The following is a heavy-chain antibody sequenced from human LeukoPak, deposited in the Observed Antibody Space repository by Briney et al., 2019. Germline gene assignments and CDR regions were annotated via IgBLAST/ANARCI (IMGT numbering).Heavy chain of an antibody. Sequence: GGSLRLSCAASGFTFSSYGMHWVRQAPGKGLEWVAFIRYDGSNKYYADSVKGRFTISRDNSKNTLYLQMNSLRAEDTAVYYCAKDGREWPRSLDYWGQGTLVTVSS. D-gene: IGHD5-12*01. CDR2: IRYDGSNK. V-gene: IGHV3-30*02. CDR1: GFTFSSYG. J-gene: IGHJ4*02. CDR3: AKDGREWPRSLDY.